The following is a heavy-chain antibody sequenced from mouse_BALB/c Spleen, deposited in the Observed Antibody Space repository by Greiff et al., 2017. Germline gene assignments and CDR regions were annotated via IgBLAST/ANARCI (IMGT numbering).Heavy chain of an antibody. J-gene: IGHJ3*01. Sequence: EVQLQESGPGLVKPSQSLSLTCTVTGYSITSDYAWNWIRQFPGNKLEWMGYISYSGSTSYNPSLKSRISITRDTSKNQFFLQLNSVTTEDTATYYCARSDYGSFAYWGQGTLVTVSA. CDR3: ARSDYGSFAY. CDR2: ISYSGST. V-gene: IGHV3-2*02. CDR1: GYSITSDYA. D-gene: IGHD1-1*01.